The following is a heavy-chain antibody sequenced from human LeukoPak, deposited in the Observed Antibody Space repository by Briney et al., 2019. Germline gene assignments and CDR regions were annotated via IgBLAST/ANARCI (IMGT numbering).Heavy chain of an antibody. Sequence: PGGSLRLSCAASGFTFSSYSMNWVRQAPGKGLEWISYITSSSSSIHYADSVRGRFTISRDNSKNTLYLQMNSLRAEDTAVYYCAKAASGNWNDVSDYWGQGTLVTVSS. CDR2: ITSSSSSI. CDR1: GFTFSSYS. CDR3: AKAASGNWNDVSDY. J-gene: IGHJ4*02. D-gene: IGHD1-20*01. V-gene: IGHV3-48*01.